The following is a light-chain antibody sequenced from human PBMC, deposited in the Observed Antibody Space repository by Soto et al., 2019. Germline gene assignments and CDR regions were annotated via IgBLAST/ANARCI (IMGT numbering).Light chain of an antibody. J-gene: IGKJ1*01. CDR1: QGIRGD. CDR3: IQDFISPLT. Sequence: AIQMTQSPSSLSASLGDRVTITCRASQGIRGDLGWYQQKPGKAPKLLISATSTLQSGVPSRFSGRGSGTNFPLTISSLQPEDFATYYYIQDFISPLTVGQGTKVEL. CDR2: ATS. V-gene: IGKV1-6*01.